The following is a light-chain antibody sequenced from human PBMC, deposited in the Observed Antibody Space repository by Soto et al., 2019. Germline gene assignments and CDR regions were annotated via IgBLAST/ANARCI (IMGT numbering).Light chain of an antibody. V-gene: IGLV1-51*02. CDR1: SSNIGNNY. CDR2: ENN. Sequence: QSVLTQPPSVSAAPGQKVTISCSGSSSNIGNNYVSWYQQLPGTAPKLLIYENNKRPSGIPDRFSGSKSGTSATLGITGLQTGDAADYYCGTWDSSLSALFGGGTKLTVL. J-gene: IGLJ2*01. CDR3: GTWDSSLSAL.